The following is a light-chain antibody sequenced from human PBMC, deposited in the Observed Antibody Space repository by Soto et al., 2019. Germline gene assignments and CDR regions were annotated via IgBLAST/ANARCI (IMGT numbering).Light chain of an antibody. CDR1: QSVSSY. CDR2: DAS. J-gene: IGKJ3*01. CDR3: QQRSNGPPT. Sequence: EIVLTQSPATLSLSPGERATLSCRASQSVSSYLAWYQQKPGQAPRLLIYDASNRATGIPARFSGSGSGTDFTLTISSLEPVDFAVYYCQQRSNGPPTFCPGTRVDIK. V-gene: IGKV3-11*01.